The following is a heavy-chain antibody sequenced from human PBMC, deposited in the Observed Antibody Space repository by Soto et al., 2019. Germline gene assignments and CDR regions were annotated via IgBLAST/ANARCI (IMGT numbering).Heavy chain of an antibody. CDR3: ARVGTTDAFDI. Sequence: QVQLQASGPGLVKPSETLSLTCTGSGASTNSYYWSWIRQSPGKGLEWIGYISYSGYTKYNPSLRSRVTISVDTSKNQFSLKLSSVTAADTAVYYCARVGTTDAFDIWGQGTMVPVSS. J-gene: IGHJ3*02. CDR2: ISYSGYT. V-gene: IGHV4-59*01. D-gene: IGHD1-1*01. CDR1: GASTNSYY.